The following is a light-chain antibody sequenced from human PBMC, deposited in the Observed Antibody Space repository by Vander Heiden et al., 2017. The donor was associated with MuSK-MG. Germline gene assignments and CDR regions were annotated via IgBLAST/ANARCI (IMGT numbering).Light chain of an antibody. CDR2: DAS. CDR1: QDISNY. Sequence: DIQMTQSPSSLSASVGDRVTITCQASQDISNYLNWYQQKPGKAPKLLIYDASNLETWVPSRFSGSGSGTDCTCHSSSLQPEDSAKYYCQQYEKRHHRVTFGGGTKGEIQ. J-gene: IGKJ4*01. CDR3: QQYEKRHHRVT. V-gene: IGKV1-33*01.